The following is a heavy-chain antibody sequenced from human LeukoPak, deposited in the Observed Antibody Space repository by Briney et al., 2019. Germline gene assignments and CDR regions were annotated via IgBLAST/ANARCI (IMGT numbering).Heavy chain of an antibody. D-gene: IGHD4-11*01. J-gene: IGHJ4*02. V-gene: IGHV3-7*01. CDR3: AGRDSARNPWAY. CDR2: IRPDGSEQ. CDR1: GFTFTNFW. Sequence: GGSLRLSCAASGFTFTNFWMNWIRRAPGRGLEWVANIRPDGSEQFYVDSVKGRFTISRDNAKNSVYLQMNSLRADDTAVYYCAGRDSARNPWAYWSQGTPVTVST.